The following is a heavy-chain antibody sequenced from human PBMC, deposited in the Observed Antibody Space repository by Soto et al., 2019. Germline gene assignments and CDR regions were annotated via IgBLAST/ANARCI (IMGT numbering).Heavy chain of an antibody. CDR2: ISWSSGSI. D-gene: IGHD3-3*01. V-gene: IGHV3-9*01. Sequence: EVQLVESGGGLVQPGRSLRLSCAASGFVFDDYAMHWVRQAPGKGLEWVAAISWSSGSIVYADSVKGRFTISRDNAKNSLYMQMNSMGAEDTALYYCAKVSEGSGNRNFWYFDLWGRGTLVTVSS. CDR3: AKVSEGSGNRNFWYFDL. J-gene: IGHJ2*01. CDR1: GFVFDDYA.